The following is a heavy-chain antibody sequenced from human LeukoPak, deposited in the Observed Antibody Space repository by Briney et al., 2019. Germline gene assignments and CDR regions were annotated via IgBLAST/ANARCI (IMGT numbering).Heavy chain of an antibody. V-gene: IGHV3-13*01. CDR1: GFTFSSYD. Sequence: GGSLRLACAASGFTFSSYDMRWVRQATGKGREWVSAIGTAGDTYYPVSVTAPFTISRDNPNNSLYLQINTLRAGDTAVYYWXRDNRRYDSSGYYYGDGAFDIWGQGTMVTVSS. CDR2: IGTAGDT. J-gene: IGHJ3*02. CDR3: XRDNRRYDSSGYYYGDGAFDI. D-gene: IGHD3-22*01.